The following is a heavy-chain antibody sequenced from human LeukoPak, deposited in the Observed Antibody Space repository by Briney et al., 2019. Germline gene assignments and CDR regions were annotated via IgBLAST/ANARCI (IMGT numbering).Heavy chain of an antibody. V-gene: IGHV3-74*03. D-gene: IGHD5-18*01. CDR2: ISSDGSDP. CDR3: AKGSPRGEIQVWPPA. Sequence: GGSLRLSCAASGFPFSSYGMGWVRQAPGKGLVWVSRISSDGSDPKYADSVKGRFTISRDNAENTVFLHMSSLRVEDTAVYYCAKGSPRGEIQVWPPAWGQGTLVIVSS. J-gene: IGHJ4*02. CDR1: GFPFSSYG.